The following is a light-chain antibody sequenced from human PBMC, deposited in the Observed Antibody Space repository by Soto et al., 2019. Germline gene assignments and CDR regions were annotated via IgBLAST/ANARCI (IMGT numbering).Light chain of an antibody. CDR3: QQSFSVPPT. CDR1: QGISSY. Sequence: DIQMNHSPSTLSASVGDRVTSTCRASQGISSYLAWYQQKPGKAPKLLIYSTSNLQSGVPSGFSGSGSGTNFSLTISNLQPEDFATYYCQQSFSVPPTSGQGTRLAI. J-gene: IGKJ5*01. CDR2: STS. V-gene: IGKV1-39*01.